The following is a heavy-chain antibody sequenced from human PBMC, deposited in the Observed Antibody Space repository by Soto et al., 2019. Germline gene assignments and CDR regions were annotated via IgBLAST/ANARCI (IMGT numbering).Heavy chain of an antibody. CDR2: INAGNDNT. Sequence: ASVKVSCKASGYTFISYAMHWVRHAPGQRPEWMGWINAGNDNTKYSQKFQGRVTITRDTSANTAYMELSSLKSEDTAVYYCARGLVVEGVMYVWGKGTTVTVSS. CDR3: ARGLVVEGVMYV. J-gene: IGHJ6*04. V-gene: IGHV1-3*01. CDR1: GYTFISYA. D-gene: IGHD2-21*01.